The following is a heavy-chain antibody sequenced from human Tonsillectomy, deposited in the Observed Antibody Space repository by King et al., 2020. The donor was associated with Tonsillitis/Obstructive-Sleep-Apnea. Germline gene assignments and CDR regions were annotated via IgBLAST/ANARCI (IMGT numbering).Heavy chain of an antibody. CDR3: ARDRGYSGYNVDTTWFDY. J-gene: IGHJ4*02. CDR1: GFTFSSYG. V-gene: IGHV3-33*01. CDR2: IWYDGSNK. Sequence: VQLVESGGGGVQPGRSLRLSCEASGFTFSSYGMHWVRQAPGKGLEWVAVIWYDGSNKYYADSVKGRFTISRDNSKNTLYLQMNSLRAEDTAVYYCARDRGYSGYNVDTTWFDYWGQGTLVTVPS. D-gene: IGHD5-12*01.